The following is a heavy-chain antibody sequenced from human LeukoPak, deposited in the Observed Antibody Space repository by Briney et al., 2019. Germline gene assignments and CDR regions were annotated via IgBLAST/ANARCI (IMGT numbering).Heavy chain of an antibody. Sequence: QPGGSLRLSCAASGFPFSSYDMSWVRPAPGKGLELVSAISGSGGSTYYADSVKGRFTISRDNSKNTLYLQMNSLRAEDTAVYYCAKDQFIVATNSFDYWGQGNLVTVSS. CDR1: GFPFSSYD. V-gene: IGHV3-23*01. D-gene: IGHD5-12*01. CDR3: AKDQFIVATNSFDY. J-gene: IGHJ4*02. CDR2: ISGSGGST.